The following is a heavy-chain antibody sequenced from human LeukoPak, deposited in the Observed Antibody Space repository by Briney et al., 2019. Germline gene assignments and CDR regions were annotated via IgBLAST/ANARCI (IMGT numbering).Heavy chain of an antibody. Sequence: ASVKVSCKASGYTFTGYYMHWVRQAPEQGLEWMGRINPNSGGTNYAQKFQGRVTMTRDTSISTAYMELSRLRSDDTAVYYCARVSYGMLFPGFWGQGTLVTVSS. J-gene: IGHJ4*02. CDR3: ARVSYGMLFPGF. CDR1: GYTFTGYY. D-gene: IGHD3/OR15-3a*01. CDR2: INPNSGGT. V-gene: IGHV1-2*06.